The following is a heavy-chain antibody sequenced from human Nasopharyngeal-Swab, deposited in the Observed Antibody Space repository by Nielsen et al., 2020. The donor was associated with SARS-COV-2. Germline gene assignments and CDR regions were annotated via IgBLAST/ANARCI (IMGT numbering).Heavy chain of an antibody. Sequence: GGSLRRSCEASGFTFGSYTMNWVRQAPGKGLEWVSFISSSGSIAYYADSVKGRFTISRDNANNSLYLQMNSLRADDTAVYYCVRDGALIQLWLLPHALDIWGQGTLVTVSS. CDR3: VRDGALIQLWLLPHALDI. J-gene: IGHJ3*02. CDR1: GFTFGSYT. CDR2: ISSSGSIA. D-gene: IGHD5-18*01. V-gene: IGHV3-48*04.